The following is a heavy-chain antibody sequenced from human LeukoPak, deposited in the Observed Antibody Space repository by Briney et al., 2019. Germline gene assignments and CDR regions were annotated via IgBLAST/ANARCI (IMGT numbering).Heavy chain of an antibody. D-gene: IGHD5-12*01. V-gene: IGHV4-31*03. CDR3: ARMGSGYDLNY. CDR2: IYYSGST. J-gene: IGHJ4*02. Sequence: SQTLSLTCTVSGGSISSGGYYWSWIRQHPGKGLEWIGYIYYSGSTYYNPSLKSRVTISVDTSKNQLSLKLSSVTAADTAVYYCARMGSGYDLNYWGQGTLVTVSS. CDR1: GGSISSGGYY.